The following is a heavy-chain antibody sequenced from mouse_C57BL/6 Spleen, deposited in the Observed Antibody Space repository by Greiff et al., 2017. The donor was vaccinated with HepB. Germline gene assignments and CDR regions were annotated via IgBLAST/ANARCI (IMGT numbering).Heavy chain of an antibody. CDR3: ERFEDYDWYFDV. CDR1: GYTFTDYN. D-gene: IGHD2-4*01. CDR2: INPNNGGT. V-gene: IGHV1-18*01. J-gene: IGHJ1*03. Sequence: EVQLQQSGPELVKPGASVKIPCKASGYTFTDYNMDWVKQSHGKSLEWIGDINPNNGGTIYNQKFKGKATLTVDKSSSTAYMELRSLTSEDTAVYYCERFEDYDWYFDVWGTGTTVTVSS.